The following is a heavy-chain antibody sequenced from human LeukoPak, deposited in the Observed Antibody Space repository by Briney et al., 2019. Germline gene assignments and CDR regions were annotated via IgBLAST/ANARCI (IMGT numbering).Heavy chain of an antibody. J-gene: IGHJ4*02. Sequence: HTGRSLRLSCAASGFTFSSYAMHWVRQAPGKGLEWVAVISYDGSNKYYADSVKGRFTISRDNSKNTLYLQMNSLRAEDTAVYYCARSIVGATIDYWGQGTLVTVSS. D-gene: IGHD1-26*01. V-gene: IGHV3-30-3*01. CDR3: ARSIVGATIDY. CDR1: GFTFSSYA. CDR2: ISYDGSNK.